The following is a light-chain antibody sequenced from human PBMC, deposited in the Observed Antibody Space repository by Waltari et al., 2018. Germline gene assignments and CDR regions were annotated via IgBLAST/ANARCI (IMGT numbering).Light chain of an antibody. V-gene: IGKV2-28*01. CDR3: MQALQTPYT. J-gene: IGKJ2*01. CDR1: QSLLHSNGYNY. CDR2: LAS. Sequence: DIVMTQSPLSLPVTPGNPASIPCRSSQSLLHSNGYNYLDWFLQKPGRSPQLLMYLASNRTAGVPDRFSGSASGTDFTLKISSVEAEDVGVYYCMQALQTPYTFGQGTKLEIK.